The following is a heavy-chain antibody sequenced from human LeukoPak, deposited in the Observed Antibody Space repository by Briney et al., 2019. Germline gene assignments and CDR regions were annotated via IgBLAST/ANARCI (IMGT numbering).Heavy chain of an antibody. J-gene: IGHJ4*02. CDR2: SRNRGNSYST. D-gene: IGHD1-26*01. Sequence: PGGSLRLSCAASGFTFSSYAMSRVRQAPGKGLEWVGRSRNRGNSYSTDYAASVKGRFTMSRDDSKNTLYLQMNSLKTEDTAVYYCARGVIVGGSFRGLDCWGQGTLVTVSS. V-gene: IGHV3-72*01. CDR1: GFTFSSYA. CDR3: ARGVIVGGSFRGLDC.